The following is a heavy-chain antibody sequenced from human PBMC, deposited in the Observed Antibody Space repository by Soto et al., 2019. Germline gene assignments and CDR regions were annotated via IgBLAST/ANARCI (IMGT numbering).Heavy chain of an antibody. Sequence: ASVKVSCKASGYTFTSYGISWVRQAPGQGLEWMGWISAYNGNTNYAQKLQGRVTMTTDTSTSTAYMELRSLRSDDTAVYYCARGPGGSSWFHYYYYGMDVWGQGTTVTVSS. CDR1: GYTFTSYG. J-gene: IGHJ6*02. D-gene: IGHD6-13*01. V-gene: IGHV1-18*01. CDR3: ARGPGGSSWFHYYYYGMDV. CDR2: ISAYNGNT.